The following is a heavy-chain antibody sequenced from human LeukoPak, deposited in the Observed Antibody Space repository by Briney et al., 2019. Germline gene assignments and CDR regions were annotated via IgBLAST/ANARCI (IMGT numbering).Heavy chain of an antibody. CDR3: ARPPSQFYYYGMDV. CDR2: IIPILGIA. CDR1: GGTFGSYA. Sequence: ASVKVSCKASGGTFGSYAISWVRQAPGQGLEWMGRIIPILGIANYAQKFQGRVTITADKSTSTAYMELSSLRSEDTAVYYCARPPSQFYYYGMDVWGQGTTVTVSS. D-gene: IGHD5-24*01. J-gene: IGHJ6*02. V-gene: IGHV1-69*04.